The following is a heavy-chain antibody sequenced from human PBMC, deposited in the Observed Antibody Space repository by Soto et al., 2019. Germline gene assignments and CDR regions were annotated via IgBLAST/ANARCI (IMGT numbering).Heavy chain of an antibody. CDR3: ARDLTGNAYRRFNS. V-gene: IGHV4-61*01. Sequence: SETLSLTCTVSGGSVNSGSHYWSWIRQSPGKGLEWIGYIYYNGGTNNNPSLKSRVTISVDKSKNQFSLRLSSVTAADTAVYYCARDLTGNAYRRFNSSGSGSLATVSS. CDR1: GGSVNSGSHY. CDR2: IYYNGGT. D-gene: IGHD1-1*01. J-gene: IGHJ4*02.